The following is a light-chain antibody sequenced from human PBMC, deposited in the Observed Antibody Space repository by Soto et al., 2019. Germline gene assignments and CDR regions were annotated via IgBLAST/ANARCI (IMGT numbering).Light chain of an antibody. CDR3: QQSYSTPRT. V-gene: IGKV1-39*01. CDR1: QSLSSY. CDR2: AAS. Sequence: IQMTQSPSSLSASVGDRVTITCRASQSLSSYLNWYQQKPGKAPKLLIYAASSLQSGVPSRFSGSGSGTDFNLTISSLQPEDFATYYCQQSYSTPRTCGQGTKVEIK. J-gene: IGKJ1*01.